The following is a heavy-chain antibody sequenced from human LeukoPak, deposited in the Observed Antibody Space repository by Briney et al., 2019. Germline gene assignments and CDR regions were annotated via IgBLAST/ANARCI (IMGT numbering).Heavy chain of an antibody. Sequence: GRSLRLSCAASGFTFDDYAMHWVRQAPGKGLEWVSGISWNSGSIGYADSVKGRFTISRANAKNSLYLQMNSLRAEDTALYYCAKGGIAVGNAFDIWGQGKMVTVSS. V-gene: IGHV3-9*01. CDR1: GFTFDDYA. D-gene: IGHD6-19*01. CDR2: ISWNSGSI. J-gene: IGHJ3*02. CDR3: AKGGIAVGNAFDI.